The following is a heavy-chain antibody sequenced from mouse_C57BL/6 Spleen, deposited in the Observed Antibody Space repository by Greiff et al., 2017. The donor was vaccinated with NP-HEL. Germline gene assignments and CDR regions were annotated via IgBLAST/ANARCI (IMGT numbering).Heavy chain of an antibody. CDR2: INPSSGYT. CDR3: ARRDYDEGVFDY. Sequence: VQGVESGAELAKPGASVKLSCKASGYTFTSYWMHWVKQRPGQGLEWIGYINPSSGYTKYNQKFKDKATLTADKSSSTAYMQLSSLTYEDSAVYYCARRDYDEGVFDYWGQGTTLTVSS. D-gene: IGHD2-4*01. CDR1: GYTFTSYW. J-gene: IGHJ2*01. V-gene: IGHV1-7*01.